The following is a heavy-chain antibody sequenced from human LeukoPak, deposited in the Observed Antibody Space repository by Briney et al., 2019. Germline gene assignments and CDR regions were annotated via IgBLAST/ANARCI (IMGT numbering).Heavy chain of an antibody. CDR2: IHQAGTEK. J-gene: IGHJ4*02. Sequence: GGSLRLSCAASGFTFSSYWMTWVRQAPGKGLEWVANIHQAGTEKYYLVSLKGRFTISRDNAKNSLYLQMNSLRAEDTAVYYCARGRSVVPAALPDWGQGTLVTVSS. CDR1: GFTFSSYW. CDR3: ARGRSVVPAALPD. V-gene: IGHV3-7*01. D-gene: IGHD2-2*01.